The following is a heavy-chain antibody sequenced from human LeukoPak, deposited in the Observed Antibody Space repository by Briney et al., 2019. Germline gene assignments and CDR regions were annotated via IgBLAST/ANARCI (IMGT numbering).Heavy chain of an antibody. J-gene: IGHJ4*02. Sequence: ASVTVSCTASGYTFTKYPMNWVRQAPGQGPEYMGWINTNTGSPVYAQDFIGRVVFSLDTSVSTAYLQISDLKAEDTAVYYCARARGTECMDYWGQGTLVTVSS. V-gene: IGHV7-4-1*02. CDR3: ARARGTECMDY. D-gene: IGHD2-8*01. CDR1: GYTFTKYP. CDR2: INTNTGSP.